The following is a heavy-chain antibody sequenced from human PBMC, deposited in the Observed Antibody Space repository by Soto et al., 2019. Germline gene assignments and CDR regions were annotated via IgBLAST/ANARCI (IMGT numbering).Heavy chain of an antibody. CDR1: GYTFTAYY. J-gene: IGHJ5*02. Sequence: QVQLVQSGAEMKRPGASVRVSCKASGYTFTAYYMHWVRQAPGQGLEWMGWINPYTGSTNYAQKFQGRVIMTRDTSSSTVDMELSSLGSDDTAVYYCAREGKLGWSGHYGWFDPWGQGTLVTVS. V-gene: IGHV1-2*02. CDR3: AREGKLGWSGHYGWFDP. D-gene: IGHD3-3*01. CDR2: INPYTGST.